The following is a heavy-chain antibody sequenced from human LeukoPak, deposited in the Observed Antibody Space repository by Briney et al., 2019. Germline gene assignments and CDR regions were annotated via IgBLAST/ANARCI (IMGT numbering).Heavy chain of an antibody. V-gene: IGHV4-59*01. CDR1: GGSISSYY. Sequence: ASETLSLTCTVSGGSISSYYWSWIRQPPGKGLEWIGYIYYSGSTNYNPSLKSRVTISVDTSKNQFSLKLSSVTAADTAVYYCARVGYTAMVKSFDIWGQGTMVTVSP. J-gene: IGHJ3*02. CDR3: ARVGYTAMVKSFDI. D-gene: IGHD5-18*01. CDR2: IYYSGST.